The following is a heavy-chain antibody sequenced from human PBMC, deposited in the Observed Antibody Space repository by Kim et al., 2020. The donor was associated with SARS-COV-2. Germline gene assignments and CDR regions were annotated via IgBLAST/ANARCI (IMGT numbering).Heavy chain of an antibody. V-gene: IGHV1-69*13. D-gene: IGHD4-17*01. CDR3: VRGDYGGRDY. J-gene: IGHJ4*02. Sequence: SVKVSCKASGGTFSSYAISWVRQAPGQGLEWMGGIIPIFGTANYAQKFQGRVTITADESTSTAYMELSSLRSEDTAAYYCVRGDYGGRDYWGQGTLVTVSS. CDR2: IIPIFGTA. CDR1: GGTFSSYA.